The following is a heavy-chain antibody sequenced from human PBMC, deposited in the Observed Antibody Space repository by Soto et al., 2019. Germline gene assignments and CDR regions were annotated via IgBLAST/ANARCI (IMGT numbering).Heavy chain of an antibody. CDR2: IYYSGST. D-gene: IGHD5-12*01. CDR1: GGSISSGDYY. Sequence: QVQLQESGPGLVKPSQTLSLTCTVSGGSISSGDYYWSWIRQPPGKGLEWIGYIYYSGSTYYHPSLQSRVTISIDASKNQFSLKLRSVTAADTAMYYCARDGAGYVRPGFHYGLDVWGQGTTVTVSS. CDR3: ARDGAGYVRPGFHYGLDV. J-gene: IGHJ6*02. V-gene: IGHV4-30-4*01.